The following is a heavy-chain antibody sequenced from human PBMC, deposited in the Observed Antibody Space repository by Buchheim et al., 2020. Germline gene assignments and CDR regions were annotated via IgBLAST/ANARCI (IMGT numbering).Heavy chain of an antibody. Sequence: EVQLLESGGGLVQPGGSLRLSCAASGFTFSSYAMSWVRQAPGKGLEWVSPISGSGRSTDYADSVKGRFTLPRDNSKNTLYLQMNSLRAEDTAVYYCAKDLLSTNSYYFDYWGQGTL. CDR2: ISGSGRST. CDR3: AKDLLSTNSYYFDY. V-gene: IGHV3-23*01. D-gene: IGHD5/OR15-5a*01. CDR1: GFTFSSYA. J-gene: IGHJ4*02.